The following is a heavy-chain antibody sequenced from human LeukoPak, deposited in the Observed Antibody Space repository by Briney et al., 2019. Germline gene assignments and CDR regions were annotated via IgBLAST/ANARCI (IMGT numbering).Heavy chain of an antibody. CDR2: ISWNSGSI. CDR3: AKDMRGDYPYYYYYGMDV. D-gene: IGHD4-17*01. CDR1: GFTFDDYA. V-gene: IGHV3-9*01. Sequence: GGSLRLSCAASGFTFDDYAMHWVRQAPGKGLEWVSGISWNSGSIGYADSVKGRFTISRDNAKNSLYLRMNSLRAEDTALYYCAKDMRGDYPYYYYYGMDVWGQGTTVTVSS. J-gene: IGHJ6*02.